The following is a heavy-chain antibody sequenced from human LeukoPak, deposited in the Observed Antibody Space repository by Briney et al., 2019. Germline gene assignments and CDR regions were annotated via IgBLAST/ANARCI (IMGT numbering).Heavy chain of an antibody. CDR3: ARETTIAAAGTGAAFDI. D-gene: IGHD6-13*01. J-gene: IGHJ3*02. CDR2: INHSGST. Sequence: SETLSLTCAVYGGSFNGYYWSWIRQPPGKGLEWIGEINHSGSTNYNPSLKSRVTISVDTSKNQFSLKLSSVTAADTAVYYCARETTIAAAGTGAAFDIWGQGTMVTVSS. CDR1: GGSFNGYY. V-gene: IGHV4-34*01.